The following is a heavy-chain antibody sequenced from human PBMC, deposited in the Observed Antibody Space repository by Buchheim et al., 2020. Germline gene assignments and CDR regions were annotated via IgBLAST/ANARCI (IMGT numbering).Heavy chain of an antibody. D-gene: IGHD3-10*01. Sequence: QVQLVQSGAEVKKPGASVKVSCKASGYTFTGYYMHWVRQAPGQGLEWTGWINPNSGGTNYAQKFQGWVTMTRDTSIRTAYMELSRLRSDDTAVYYCAREGTMVRGVIIKETYYYGMDVWGQGTT. J-gene: IGHJ6*02. CDR3: AREGTMVRGVIIKETYYYGMDV. CDR1: GYTFTGYY. CDR2: INPNSGGT. V-gene: IGHV1-2*04.